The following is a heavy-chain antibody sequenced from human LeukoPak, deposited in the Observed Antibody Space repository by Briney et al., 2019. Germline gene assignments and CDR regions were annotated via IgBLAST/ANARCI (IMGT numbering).Heavy chain of an antibody. CDR1: GFSLSTSGVG. D-gene: IGHD1-26*01. V-gene: IGHV2-5*02. Sequence: SGPTLVKPTQTLTLTCTFSGFSLSTSGVGAGWIRQPPGKALEWLALIYWDDDKRYSPSLKSRLTITKDTSKNQVVLTMTNMDPVDTATYYCAHKVEVGVNTRYFQHWGQGTLVTVSS. J-gene: IGHJ1*01. CDR2: IYWDDDK. CDR3: AHKVEVGVNTRYFQH.